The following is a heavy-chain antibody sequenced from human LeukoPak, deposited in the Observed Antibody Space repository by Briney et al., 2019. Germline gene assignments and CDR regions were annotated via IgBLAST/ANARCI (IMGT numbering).Heavy chain of an antibody. CDR3: ARDRLGDYDHSGYYDK. V-gene: IGHV3-11*01. Sequence: PGGSLRLSCAASGFTFSDYYMSWIRQAPGKGLEWVSYISGSGSNIFYAGSVKGRFTISRDNAKNSLYLQMNSLRAEDTAVYYCARDRLGDYDHSGYYDKWGQGTLVTVSS. J-gene: IGHJ4*02. CDR2: ISGSGSNI. CDR1: GFTFSDYY. D-gene: IGHD3-22*01.